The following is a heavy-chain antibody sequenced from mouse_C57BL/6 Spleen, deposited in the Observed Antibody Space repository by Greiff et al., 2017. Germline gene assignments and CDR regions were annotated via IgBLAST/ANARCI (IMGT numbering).Heavy chain of an antibody. CDR1: GFTFSDYG. Sequence: EVHLVESGGGLVKPGGSLKLSCAASGFTFSDYGMHWVRQAPEKGLEWVAYISSGSSTIYYADTVKGRFTISRDNAKNTLFLQMTSLRSEDTAMYYCAIYDYDAAWFAYWGPGTLVTVSA. V-gene: IGHV5-17*01. D-gene: IGHD2-4*01. CDR2: ISSGSSTI. J-gene: IGHJ3*01. CDR3: AIYDYDAAWFAY.